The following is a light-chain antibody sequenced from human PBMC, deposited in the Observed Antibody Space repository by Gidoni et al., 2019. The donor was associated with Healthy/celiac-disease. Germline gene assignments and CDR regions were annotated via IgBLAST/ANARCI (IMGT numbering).Light chain of an antibody. CDR3: KQSYSNPRT. CDR2: AAS. J-gene: IGKJ2*01. CDR1: QSVSSY. V-gene: IGKV1-39*01. Sequence: DIQMTQSPSSLSASVGDRVTITCRASQSVSSYLNWYQQQPGKATKLLIYAASSLQSGVPSRFSGSGSGTDFTLTISSLQPEDFATYYCKQSYSNPRTVGQGTKLEIK.